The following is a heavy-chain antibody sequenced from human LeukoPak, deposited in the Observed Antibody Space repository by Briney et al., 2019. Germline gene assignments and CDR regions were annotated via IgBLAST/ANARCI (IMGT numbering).Heavy chain of an antibody. J-gene: IGHJ4*02. CDR2: INPNSGGT. Sequence: GASVKVSCKASGYTFTGYYMHWVRQAPGQGLEWMGWINPNSGGTNYAQKFQGRVTMTRDTSISTTYMELSRLRSDDTAVYYCARGGLGYYDSSGYSLWGQGTLVTVSS. CDR1: GYTFTGYY. V-gene: IGHV1-2*02. CDR3: ARGGLGYYDSSGYSL. D-gene: IGHD3-22*01.